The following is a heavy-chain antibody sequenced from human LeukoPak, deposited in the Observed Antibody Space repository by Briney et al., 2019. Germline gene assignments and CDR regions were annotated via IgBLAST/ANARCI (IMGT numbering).Heavy chain of an antibody. Sequence: GGSLRLSCAASGFTASSRTMIWVRQAPGKGLECVSYIRSDTTTEYAEYVKGRFTISRDDSKNTVYLQMSSLRVEDTSVYYCARRRGGYGDGDFDYWGQGTLVTVSS. J-gene: IGHJ4*02. D-gene: IGHD4-17*01. CDR2: IRSDTTT. V-gene: IGHV3-66*04. CDR1: GFTASSRT. CDR3: ARRRGGYGDGDFDY.